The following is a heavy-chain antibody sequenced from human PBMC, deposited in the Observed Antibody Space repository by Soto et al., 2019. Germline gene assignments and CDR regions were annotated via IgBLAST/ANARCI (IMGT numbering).Heavy chain of an antibody. Sequence: VASVEVSCKASGYTFTSYDMHWVRQAPGQGLEWMGIINPSGGSTSYAQKFQGRVTMTRDTSTSTVYMELSSLRSEDTAVYYCARDRTYYDFWSGHMDVWGQGTTVTVSS. J-gene: IGHJ6*02. CDR3: ARDRTYYDFWSGHMDV. CDR1: GYTFTSYD. D-gene: IGHD3-3*01. V-gene: IGHV1-46*01. CDR2: INPSGGST.